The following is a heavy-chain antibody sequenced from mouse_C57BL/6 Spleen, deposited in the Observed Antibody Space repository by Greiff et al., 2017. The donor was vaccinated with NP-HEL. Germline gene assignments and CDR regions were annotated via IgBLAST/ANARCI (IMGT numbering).Heavy chain of an antibody. CDR3: ARRGLGLTFDY. Sequence: QVQLQQSGPGILQSSQTLSLTCSFSGFSLSTSGMGVSWIRQPSGKGLEWLAHTYWDDDKRYHPSLKSRLTISKDTSRNQVFLKITSVDTADTATYYCARRGLGLTFDYWGQGTTLTVSS. V-gene: IGHV8-12*01. CDR2: TYWDDDK. D-gene: IGHD4-1*01. CDR1: GFSLSTSGMG. J-gene: IGHJ2*01.